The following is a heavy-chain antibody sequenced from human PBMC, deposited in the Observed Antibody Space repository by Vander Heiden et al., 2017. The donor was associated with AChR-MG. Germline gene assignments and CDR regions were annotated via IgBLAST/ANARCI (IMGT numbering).Heavy chain of an antibody. Sequence: VELVESGGGLVQPGGSLRLSCAASGFNFISYWMSWVRQAPGKGLEWVADIKQDGSEKYYLDSVKGRFTISRDNAKNSVYLQMNSLRAEDTAVYFCSRVRGRRLPNEDLDFWGQGTLVTVSS. V-gene: IGHV3-7*01. CDR1: GFNFISYW. CDR2: IKQDGSEK. D-gene: IGHD4-17*01. J-gene: IGHJ4*02. CDR3: SRVRGRRLPNEDLDF.